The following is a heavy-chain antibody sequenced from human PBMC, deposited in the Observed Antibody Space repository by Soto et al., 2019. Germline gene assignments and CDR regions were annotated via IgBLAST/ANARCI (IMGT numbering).Heavy chain of an antibody. CDR3: AKDSRAFCGGDCSKDY. D-gene: IGHD2-21*02. V-gene: IGHV3-23*01. J-gene: IGHJ4*02. CDR2: TSFSGGRT. CDR1: GFIFSNYA. Sequence: XGSLILSCAASGFIFSNYAMTWVRQGPGRGLDWVSTTSFSGGRTYYADSVKGRFTISRDNSNNTLFLQMSSLRAEDTAIYYCAKDSRAFCGGDCSKDYWGQGTLVTVSS.